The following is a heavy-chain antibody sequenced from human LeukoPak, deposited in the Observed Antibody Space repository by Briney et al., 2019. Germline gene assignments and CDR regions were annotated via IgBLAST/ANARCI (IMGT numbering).Heavy chain of an antibody. J-gene: IGHJ4*02. Sequence: ASVKVSCKASGYTFTSYGISWVRQAPGQGLEWMGWISAYNGNTNYAQKLQGRVTMTTDTSTSTAYMELRSLRSDDTAVYYCARKGAHYDSSGFSNFDYWGQGTLVTVSS. V-gene: IGHV1-18*01. CDR2: ISAYNGNT. D-gene: IGHD3-22*01. CDR1: GYTFTSYG. CDR3: ARKGAHYDSSGFSNFDY.